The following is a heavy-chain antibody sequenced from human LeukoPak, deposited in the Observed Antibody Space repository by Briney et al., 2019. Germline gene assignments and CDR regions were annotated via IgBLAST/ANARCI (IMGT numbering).Heavy chain of an antibody. V-gene: IGHV3-23*01. J-gene: IGHJ4*02. CDR1: GFSFSSYG. D-gene: IGHD3-22*01. Sequence: GGSLRLSCAASGFSFSSYGMSWVRQGPGKGLEWVSTITGSGGNTDYADSVKGRFTISRDNSKNTLYLQMHSLRAEDTAIYYCAVDWYDSSGYGTFDYWGQGTLVTVSS. CDR2: ITGSGGNT. CDR3: AVDWYDSSGYGTFDY.